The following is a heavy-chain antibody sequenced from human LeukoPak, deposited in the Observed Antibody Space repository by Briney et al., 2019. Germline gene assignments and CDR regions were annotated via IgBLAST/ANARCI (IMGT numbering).Heavy chain of an antibody. J-gene: IGHJ4*02. D-gene: IGHD3-16*01. CDR1: GGSISSGDYY. CDR3: ARFNPVGGQLFDY. CDR2: IYYSGST. V-gene: IGHV4-30-4*08. Sequence: TLSLTCTVSGGSISSGDYYWSWIRQPPGKGLEWIGYIYYSGSTYYNPSLKSRVTISVDTSKNQFSLKLSSVTAADTAVYYCARFNPVGGQLFDYWGQGALVTVSS.